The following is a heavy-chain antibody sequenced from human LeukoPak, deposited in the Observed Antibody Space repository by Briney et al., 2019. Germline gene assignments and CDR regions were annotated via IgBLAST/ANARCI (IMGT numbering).Heavy chain of an antibody. CDR2: INPNSGGT. V-gene: IGHV1-2*02. Sequence: ASVKVSCKASGYTFTGYYMRWVRQAPGQGLEWMGWINPNSGGTNYAQKFQGRVTMTRDTSISTAYMELSRLRPDDTAVYYCARAALHCSSTSCFTDYWGQGTLVTVSS. CDR1: GYTFTGYY. CDR3: ARAALHCSSTSCFTDY. J-gene: IGHJ4*02. D-gene: IGHD2-2*01.